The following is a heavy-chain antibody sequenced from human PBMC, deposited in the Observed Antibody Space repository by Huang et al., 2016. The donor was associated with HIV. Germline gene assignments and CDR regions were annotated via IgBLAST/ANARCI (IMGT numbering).Heavy chain of an antibody. D-gene: IGHD3-22*01. CDR2: INHSGNT. V-gene: IGHV4-34*02. CDR3: ARRYNSRRDY. J-gene: IGHJ4*02. Sequence: QVQLEQWGAGLLKASETLSLTCAVYCGSFSGYYWNWLRQAPGKGLEWVGEINHSGNTNYYPSLKGRVNMSVDTSKSQFSLYLTSLSAADTGTYFCARRYNSRRDYWGRGTLVTVHS. CDR1: CGSFSGYY.